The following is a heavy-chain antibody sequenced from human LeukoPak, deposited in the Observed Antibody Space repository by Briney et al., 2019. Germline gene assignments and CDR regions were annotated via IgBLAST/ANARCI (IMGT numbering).Heavy chain of an antibody. CDR1: GYTFTGYY. V-gene: IGHV1-2*04. CDR3: ARDLGELLWFGDLRAGYAFDI. D-gene: IGHD3-10*01. J-gene: IGHJ3*02. Sequence: GASVKVSCKASGYTFTGYYMHWVRQAPGQGLEWMGWINPNSGGTNYAQKFQGWVTMTRDTSISTAYMELSRLRSDDTAVYYCARDLGELLWFGDLRAGYAFDIWGQGTMSPSLQ. CDR2: INPNSGGT.